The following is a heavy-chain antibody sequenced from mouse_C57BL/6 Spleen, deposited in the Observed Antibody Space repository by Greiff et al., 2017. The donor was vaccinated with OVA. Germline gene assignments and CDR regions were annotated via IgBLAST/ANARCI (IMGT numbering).Heavy chain of an antibody. CDR3: TRRSSYGYFDV. Sequence: QVQLKESGAELVRPGASVTLSCKASGYTFTDYEMHWVKQTPVHGLEWIGAIDPETGGTAYNQKFKGKAMLTADKSSSTAYMELHILTSEDSAVYYGTRRSSYGYFDVWGTGTTVTVSS. J-gene: IGHJ1*03. D-gene: IGHD1-1*01. CDR1: GYTFTDYE. V-gene: IGHV1-15*01. CDR2: IDPETGGT.